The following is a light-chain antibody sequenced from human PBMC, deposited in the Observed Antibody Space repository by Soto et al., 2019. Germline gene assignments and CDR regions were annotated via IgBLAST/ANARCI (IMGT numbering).Light chain of an antibody. V-gene: IGKV1-5*01. Sequence: SPASQSISSWLAWYQQKPGKAPKLLIYDASSLESGVPSRFGCSVARTECTLTISSLQPDDVPTHYCQLSASQRYTFAEGTRLDIK. CDR1: QSISSW. CDR2: DAS. J-gene: IGKJ2*01. CDR3: QLSASQRYT.